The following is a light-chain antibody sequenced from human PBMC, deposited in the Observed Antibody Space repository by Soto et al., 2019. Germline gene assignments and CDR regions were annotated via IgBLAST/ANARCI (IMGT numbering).Light chain of an antibody. CDR3: CSYAGSYVYV. CDR1: SSDVGGYNY. CDR2: DVS. J-gene: IGLJ1*01. Sequence: QSALTQPRSVSGSPGQSVTISCTGTSSDVGGYNYVSWYQQHPGKAHKLMIYDVSKRPSGVPDRFSGSKSGNTASLTISGLQAEDEADYYCCSYAGSYVYVFGTGTKLTVL. V-gene: IGLV2-11*01.